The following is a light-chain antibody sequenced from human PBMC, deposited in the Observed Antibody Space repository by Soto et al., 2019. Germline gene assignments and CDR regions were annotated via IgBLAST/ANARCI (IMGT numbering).Light chain of an antibody. CDR2: RAS. V-gene: IGKV3-15*01. Sequence: ETVMTQSPATLSVSPGERATLSCRASQSLNDNLAWYQQKPGQAPRLLIYRASTRATGVPARFSASGSGTEFTLTISSLQSEDSAVYYCHQYSNWPPWTFGPGTKVEIK. J-gene: IGKJ1*01. CDR3: HQYSNWPPWT. CDR1: QSLNDN.